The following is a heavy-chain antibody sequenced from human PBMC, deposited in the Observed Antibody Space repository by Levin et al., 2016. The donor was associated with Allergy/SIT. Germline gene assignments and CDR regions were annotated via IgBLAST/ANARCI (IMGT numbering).Heavy chain of an antibody. CDR2: MNENGNDK. CDR3: AREGARSGTFAPVFYYYYAMGV. Sequence: GGSLRLSCAASGFTFRSYTMNWVRQAPGKGLEWVANMNENGNDKHYVDSVKGRFTISRDNAKNSLYLQMNGLRDEDTAVYYCAREGARSGTFAPVFYYYYAMGVWGQGTTVTVS. J-gene: IGHJ6*02. CDR1: GFTFRSYT. D-gene: IGHD3-10*01. V-gene: IGHV3-7*05.